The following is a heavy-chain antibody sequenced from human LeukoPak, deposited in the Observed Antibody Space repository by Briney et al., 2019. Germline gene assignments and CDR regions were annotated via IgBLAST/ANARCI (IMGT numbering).Heavy chain of an antibody. V-gene: IGHV4-61*02. CDR3: ARGFGNSWYYFDS. CDR2: IYTSENT. J-gene: IGHJ4*02. Sequence: SQTLSLTCAVSGGSISSGGYSWSWIRQPAGKGLEWIGRIYTSENTNYNPSLKSRVTMSVDTSKNQFSLKLNSVTAADTAVYYCARGFGNSWYYFDSWGQGTLVTVSS. CDR1: GGSISSGGYS. D-gene: IGHD6-13*01.